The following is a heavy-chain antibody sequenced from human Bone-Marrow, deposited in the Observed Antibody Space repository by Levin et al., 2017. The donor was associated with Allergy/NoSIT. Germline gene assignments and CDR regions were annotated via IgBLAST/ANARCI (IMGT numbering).Heavy chain of an antibody. CDR1: GYIFSNYW. CDR2: VYPGDSDT. D-gene: IGHD2/OR15-2a*01. J-gene: IGHJ5*02. V-gene: IGHV5-51*01. Sequence: GGSLRLSCKGSGYIFSNYWIGWVRQMPGKGLEWMGVVYPGDSDTRYSPSFQGQVTISVDKSINTAYLQWSSLKAPDIATYYCARAPIMGSNSGWFDPWGQGTPVTVSS. CDR3: ARAPIMGSNSGWFDP.